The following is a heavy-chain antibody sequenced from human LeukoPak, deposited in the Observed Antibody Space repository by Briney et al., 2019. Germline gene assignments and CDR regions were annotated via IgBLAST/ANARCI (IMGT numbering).Heavy chain of an antibody. CDR1: GFTFSSYS. CDR3: AKWARDCSSTSCYMRY. D-gene: IGHD2-2*02. Sequence: GGSLRLSCAASGFTFSSYSISWVRQAPGKGLEWVSAISGGGGSTYYADSVKGRFTISRDNSKNTLYLQMNSLRAEDTAVYYCAKWARDCSSTSCYMRYWGQGTLVTVSS. V-gene: IGHV3-23*01. CDR2: ISGGGGST. J-gene: IGHJ4*02.